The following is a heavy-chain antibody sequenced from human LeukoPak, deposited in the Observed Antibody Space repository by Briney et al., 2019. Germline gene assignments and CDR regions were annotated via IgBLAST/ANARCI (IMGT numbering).Heavy chain of an antibody. Sequence: ASVTVSCKASGYTFTGYYMHWVRQAPGQGLEWMGWINPNSGGTNYAQKFQGWVTMTRDTSISTAYMELSRLRSEDTAVYYCATPAGVGVVTKDFDYWGQGTLVTVSS. D-gene: IGHD3-3*01. CDR1: GYTFTGYY. CDR2: INPNSGGT. CDR3: ATPAGVGVVTKDFDY. J-gene: IGHJ4*02. V-gene: IGHV1-2*04.